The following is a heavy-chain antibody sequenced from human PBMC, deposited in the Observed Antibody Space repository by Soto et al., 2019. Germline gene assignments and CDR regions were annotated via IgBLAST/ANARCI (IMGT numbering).Heavy chain of an antibody. Sequence: EVQLVESGGGLVQPGGSLRLSCAASGFTFSSYSMNWVRQAPGKGLEWVSYISSSGSTIYYADSVKGRFTISRDNATNSLYLLMNSLRAGDTAGYYCARAGGYHWCDLAPCDYWGQGTLVTVSS. D-gene: IGHD1-1*01. V-gene: IGHV3-48*01. CDR1: GFTFSSYS. CDR3: ARAGGYHWCDLAPCDY. J-gene: IGHJ4*02. CDR2: ISSSGSTI.